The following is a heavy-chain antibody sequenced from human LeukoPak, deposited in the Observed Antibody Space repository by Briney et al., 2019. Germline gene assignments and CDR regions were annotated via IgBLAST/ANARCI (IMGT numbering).Heavy chain of an antibody. CDR3: ARVLAIFGLDTTGFYMDV. CDR1: GASISSHY. Sequence: PSETLSLTCAVSGASISSHYWSWIRQPLGKGLEWIGYTSGSISDNPSLKSRVAVSVDPSQNQVSLSLTSVTAADTAVYYCARVLAIFGLDTTGFYMDVWGKGTTVTVSS. J-gene: IGHJ6*03. D-gene: IGHD3/OR15-3a*01. CDR2: TSGSI. V-gene: IGHV4-59*11.